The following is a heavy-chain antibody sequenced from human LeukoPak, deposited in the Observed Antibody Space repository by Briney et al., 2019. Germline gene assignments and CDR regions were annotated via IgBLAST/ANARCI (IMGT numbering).Heavy chain of an antibody. CDR3: ARVPNGYSSGWYVDY. D-gene: IGHD6-19*01. J-gene: IGHJ4*02. CDR1: GGSISSYY. CDR2: IYYSGST. V-gene: IGHV4-59*01. Sequence: PSETLPLTCTVSGGSISSYYWSWIRQPPGKGLEWIGYIYYSGSTNYNPSLKSRVTTSVDTSKNQFSLKLSSVTAADTAVYYCARVPNGYSSGWYVDYWGQGTLVTVSS.